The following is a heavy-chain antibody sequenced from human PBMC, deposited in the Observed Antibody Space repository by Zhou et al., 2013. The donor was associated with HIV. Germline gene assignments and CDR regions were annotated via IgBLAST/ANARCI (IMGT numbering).Heavy chain of an antibody. Sequence: QVQLVQSGPEVRKPGAPVELSCKASGYSFTGYHMYWVRQAPGQGLEWMGVINPGSGATTYAQKFQGRVTLTRDTTTSTVDMQLWSLTSEDTAVYYCARVVHDSYVRPGPLGYWGQGALVTVSS. CDR2: INPGSGAT. J-gene: IGHJ4*02. D-gene: IGHD2-21*02. CDR1: GYSFTGYH. V-gene: IGHV1-46*01. CDR3: ARVVHDSYVRPGPLGY.